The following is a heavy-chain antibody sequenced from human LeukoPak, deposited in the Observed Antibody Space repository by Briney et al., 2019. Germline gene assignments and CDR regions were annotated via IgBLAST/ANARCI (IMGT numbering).Heavy chain of an antibody. CDR1: GGSVSGRRFH. CDR3: ATPSGNAFDI. D-gene: IGHD3-10*01. CDR2: IYYSGST. V-gene: IGHV4-39*07. Sequence: SETLSLTCTLSGGSVSGRRFHWGWIRQPPGKGLEWIGNIYYSGSTSYKPSLKSRVTMSLDTPKNQFSLTLRSLTAADTAVYYCATPSGNAFDIWGQGIMVTVSS. J-gene: IGHJ3*02.